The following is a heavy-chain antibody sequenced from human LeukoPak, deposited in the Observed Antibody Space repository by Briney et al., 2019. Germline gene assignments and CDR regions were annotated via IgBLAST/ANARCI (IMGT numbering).Heavy chain of an antibody. CDR2: IKLDGSET. D-gene: IGHD5-18*01. J-gene: IGHJ4*02. CDR1: GFTFSSYW. Sequence: QPGGSLRLSCAASGFTFSSYWMSWVRQAPGKGLEWVANIKLDGSETNYGDSVKGRFTISRDNAKNSLFLQMNSLRAEDTAVYYCARGYSYVFYWGQGTLVSVSS. CDR3: ARGYSYVFY. V-gene: IGHV3-7*04.